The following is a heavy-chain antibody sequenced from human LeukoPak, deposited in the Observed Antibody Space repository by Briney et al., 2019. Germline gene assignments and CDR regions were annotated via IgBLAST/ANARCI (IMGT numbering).Heavy chain of an antibody. Sequence: ASVKVSCKASGYTFTSYDINWVRQATGQGLEWMGWMNPNSGNTGYAQKFQGRVTMTRNTSISTAYMELSSLRSEDTAVYYCARGFIAARPGDNWFDPWGQGTLVTASS. V-gene: IGHV1-8*01. CDR1: GYTFTSYD. CDR3: ARGFIAARPGDNWFDP. CDR2: MNPNSGNT. D-gene: IGHD6-6*01. J-gene: IGHJ5*02.